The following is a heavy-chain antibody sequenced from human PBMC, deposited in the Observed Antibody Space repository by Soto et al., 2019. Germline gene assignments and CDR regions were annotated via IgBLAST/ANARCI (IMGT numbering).Heavy chain of an antibody. Sequence: SETLSLTSTVSGGSISSYYWSWIRQPPGKGLEWIGYIDYSGSTNYNLSLKSRVTISVDTSKNQFSLKLSSVTAADSDVYYCAREGRGCTNGVCFLHWFDPWGQGTLVTVSS. V-gene: IGHV4-59*01. D-gene: IGHD2-8*01. CDR2: IDYSGST. CDR1: GGSISSYY. CDR3: AREGRGCTNGVCFLHWFDP. J-gene: IGHJ5*02.